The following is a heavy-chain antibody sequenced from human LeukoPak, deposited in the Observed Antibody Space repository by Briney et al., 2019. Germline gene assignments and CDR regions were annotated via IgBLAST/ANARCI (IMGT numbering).Heavy chain of an antibody. CDR3: ARAPGVYYFDL. CDR2: IIPIVGTT. CDR1: GGTFSSYG. J-gene: IGHJ4*02. Sequence: ASVNVSCKASGGTFSSYGIIWVRRAPGQGLEWMGRIIPIVGTTKYAQKFQGRVTITADKSTRTAYMELSSLRSEDTAVYYCARAPGVYYFDLWGQGTLVTVSS. V-gene: IGHV1-69*04.